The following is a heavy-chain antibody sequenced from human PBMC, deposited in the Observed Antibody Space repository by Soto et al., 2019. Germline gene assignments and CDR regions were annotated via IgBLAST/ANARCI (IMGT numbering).Heavy chain of an antibody. CDR3: ARSRYYDSSGYRALDAFDI. V-gene: IGHV4-34*01. D-gene: IGHD3-22*01. CDR2: ITHSRTT. CDR1: GGSFSGYY. Sequence: SDTLSLTCDDFGGSFSGYYWKWIHQPPGKGLQWIGEITHSRTTNYYSSLKSRVTISVDTSSNHFSLKLISVTAADTVVYYCARSRYYDSSGYRALDAFDIWGQGTMVT. J-gene: IGHJ3*02.